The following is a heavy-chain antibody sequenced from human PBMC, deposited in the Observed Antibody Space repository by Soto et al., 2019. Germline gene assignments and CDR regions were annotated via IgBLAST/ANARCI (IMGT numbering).Heavy chain of an antibody. V-gene: IGHV3-53*04. CDR3: ARDRGGPEPDYYYHYGMDV. CDR1: GFTVSSNY. D-gene: IGHD3-10*01. Sequence: EVQLVESGGGLVQPGGSLRLSCAASGFTVSSNYMSWVRQAPGKGLEWVSVIYSGGSTYYADSVKGRFTISRHNSKNTLYLQMNSLRAEDTAVYYCARDRGGPEPDYYYHYGMDVWCQGTTVTVSS. J-gene: IGHJ6*02. CDR2: IYSGGST.